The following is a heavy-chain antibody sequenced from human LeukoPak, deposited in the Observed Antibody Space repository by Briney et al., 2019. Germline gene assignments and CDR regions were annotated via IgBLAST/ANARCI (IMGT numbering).Heavy chain of an antibody. Sequence: GSLRLSCAASGFPFSNYWMHWVRPAPGKGLVWVSRIDFDGRSTAYADSVKGRFTISRDNAKNTLYLQMNNLRVEDTAIYYCARELGVVVIGDAFDIWGQGTMVPVSS. CDR2: IDFDGRST. CDR3: ARELGVVVIGDAFDI. CDR1: GFPFSNYW. V-gene: IGHV3-74*01. J-gene: IGHJ3*02. D-gene: IGHD3-22*01.